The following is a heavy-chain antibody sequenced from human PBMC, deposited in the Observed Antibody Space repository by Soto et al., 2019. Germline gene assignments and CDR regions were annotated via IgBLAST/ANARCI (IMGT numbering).Heavy chain of an antibody. CDR3: ARDLQSASSWGLNRFHP. D-gene: IGHD6-13*01. V-gene: IGHV1-69*13. CDR2: IIPIFGTA. CDR1: GGTFSSYA. Sequence: SVKVSCKASGGTFSSYAISWVRQAPGQGLEWMGGIIPIFGTANYAQKFQGRVTITADESTSTAYMELSSLRSEDTAVYYCARDLQSASSWGLNRFHPSGPGALLTV. J-gene: IGHJ5*02.